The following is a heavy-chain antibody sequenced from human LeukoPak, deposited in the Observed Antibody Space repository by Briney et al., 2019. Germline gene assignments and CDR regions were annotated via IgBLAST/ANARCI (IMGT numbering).Heavy chain of an antibody. CDR2: LYYSGST. J-gene: IGHJ4*02. CDR1: GGSVSSGNYY. CDR3: ARLYSSGWYYFDY. Sequence: PSETLSLTCTVSGGSVSSGNYYGSWIRRPPGKGLEWIGYLYYSGSTNYNPSLKSRVTISVDTSKNQFSLKLSSVTAADTAVYYCARLYSSGWYYFDYWGQGTLVTVSS. V-gene: IGHV4-61*01. D-gene: IGHD6-19*01.